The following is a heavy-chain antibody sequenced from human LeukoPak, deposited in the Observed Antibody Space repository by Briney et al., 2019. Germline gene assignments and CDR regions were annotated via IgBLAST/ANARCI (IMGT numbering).Heavy chain of an antibody. Sequence: GGSLRLSCAASGFTFSNAWMSWVRQAPGKGLEWVAVISYDGSNKYYADSVKGRFTISRDNSKNTLYLQMNSLRAEDTAVYYCARDTIFGVVIIRPLDYWGQGTLVTVSS. J-gene: IGHJ4*02. CDR2: ISYDGSNK. CDR3: ARDTIFGVVIIRPLDY. D-gene: IGHD3-3*01. V-gene: IGHV3-30-3*01. CDR1: GFTFSNAW.